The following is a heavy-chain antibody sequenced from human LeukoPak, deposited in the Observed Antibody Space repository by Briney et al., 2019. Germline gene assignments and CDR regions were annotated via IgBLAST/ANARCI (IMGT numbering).Heavy chain of an antibody. J-gene: IGHJ4*02. CDR1: GFTFSSYS. V-gene: IGHV3-48*04. CDR2: ISSSSDTI. CDR3: ARGSGWYAI. Sequence: QPGGSLRLSCAASGFTFSSYSMNWVRQAPGKGLEWVSYISSSSDTIYYADSVKGRFTISRDNAKNSLYLQMNSLRAEDTAVYYCARGSGWYAIWGQGTLVTVSS. D-gene: IGHD6-19*01.